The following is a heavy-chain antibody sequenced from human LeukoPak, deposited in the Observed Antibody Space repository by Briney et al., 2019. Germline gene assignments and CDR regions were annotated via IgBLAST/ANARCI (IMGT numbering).Heavy chain of an antibody. Sequence: SETLSLTCAVYGGSFSGYYWSWIRQPPGKGLEWIGEINHSGSTNYNPSLRSRVTISVDTSKNQFSLKLSSVTAADTAVYYCARGRTGMVRGVTFYGMDVWGQGTTVTVSS. J-gene: IGHJ6*02. CDR1: GGSFSGYY. D-gene: IGHD3-10*01. V-gene: IGHV4-34*01. CDR3: ARGRTGMVRGVTFYGMDV. CDR2: INHSGST.